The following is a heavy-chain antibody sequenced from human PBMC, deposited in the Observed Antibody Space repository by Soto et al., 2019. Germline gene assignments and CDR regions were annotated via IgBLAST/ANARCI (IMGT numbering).Heavy chain of an antibody. CDR3: ARGAGGDYHGYFDY. CDR1: GGSISKTTYY. CDR2: IFYSGNT. V-gene: IGHV4-39*01. Sequence: PSETLSLTCSVSGGSISKTTYYWAWIRQPPGKGLEWIGSIFYSGNTHYKTSLNSRVTISVDTSKNQFSLNLNSVTAADTAKYYCARGAGGDYHGYFDYWGQGTLVTVSS. D-gene: IGHD4-17*01. J-gene: IGHJ4*02.